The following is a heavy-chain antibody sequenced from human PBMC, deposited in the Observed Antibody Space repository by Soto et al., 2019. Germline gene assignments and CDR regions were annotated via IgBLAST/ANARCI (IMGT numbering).Heavy chain of an antibody. CDR2: IRSKDYNYAT. CDR3: TTRRPAPRTPYYFNY. Sequence: GGSLRLSCAVSGLTFSDSAIHWVRQTSGKGLEWVGRIRSKDYNYATAYAASVTARFTIFRDDSRNTAFLQMNSLKAEDTALYYCTTRRPAPRTPYYFNYWGQGTPVTVSS. V-gene: IGHV3-73*01. D-gene: IGHD6-6*01. CDR1: GLTFSDSA. J-gene: IGHJ4*02.